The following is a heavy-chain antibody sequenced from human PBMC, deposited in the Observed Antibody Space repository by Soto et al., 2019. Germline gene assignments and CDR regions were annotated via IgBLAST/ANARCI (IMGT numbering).Heavy chain of an antibody. CDR3: APMGV. CDR2: ISGVDNST. V-gene: IGHV3-23*01. Sequence: AWGSLRLSCAASGFTFSSYAMSWVRQAPGKGLEWVSAISGVDNSTYYADSVKGRFTISRDNSKNTLYLQMSSLRADDTAVYYCAPMGVWGQGTTVTVSS. J-gene: IGHJ6*02. CDR1: GFTFSSYA.